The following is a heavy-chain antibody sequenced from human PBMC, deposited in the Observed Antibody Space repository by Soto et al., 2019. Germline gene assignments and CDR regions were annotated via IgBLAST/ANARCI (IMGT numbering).Heavy chain of an antibody. V-gene: IGHV5-51*01. Sequence: TVVSLRISCKGAGFTFTSYWIAWVRQMPGKGLEWMGIIYPGDSDSSYSPSFQGQVTISADKSINTAYLHWSSLKASDTAIYYCAKHEGYCSTTTCSNFDYWGQGTLVTVSS. D-gene: IGHD2-2*01. J-gene: IGHJ4*02. CDR3: AKHEGYCSTTTCSNFDY. CDR1: GFTFTSYW. CDR2: IYPGDSDS.